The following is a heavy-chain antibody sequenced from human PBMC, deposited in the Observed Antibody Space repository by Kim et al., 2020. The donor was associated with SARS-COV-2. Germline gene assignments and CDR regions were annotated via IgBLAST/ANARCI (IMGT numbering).Heavy chain of an antibody. CDR3: ARGLYSNYGL. Sequence: ASVKVSCKASGYTFTIYSMHWVRQAPGQGLEWMGWINAGNGKTQYSQKFQGRVTITRDTSASTAYLELSSLRSEDTAVYYCARGLYSNYGLWGQGTQVTV. CDR2: INAGNGKT. CDR1: GYTFTIYS. V-gene: IGHV1-3*01. J-gene: IGHJ1*01. D-gene: IGHD4-4*01.